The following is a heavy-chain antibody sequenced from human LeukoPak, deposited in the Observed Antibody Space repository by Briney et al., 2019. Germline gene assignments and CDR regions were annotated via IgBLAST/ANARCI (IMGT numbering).Heavy chain of an antibody. D-gene: IGHD3-22*01. CDR1: GFTFSSHS. CDR3: AKGITMIVGLPLDY. CDR2: ISKDGNNK. V-gene: IGHV3-30-3*01. Sequence: GRSLRLSCAASGFTFSSHSMHWVRQAPGRGLEWVADISKDGNNKYYADSVKGRFTISRDNSKNTLYLQMNSLRAEDTAVYYCAKGITMIVGLPLDYWGQGTLVTVSS. J-gene: IGHJ4*02.